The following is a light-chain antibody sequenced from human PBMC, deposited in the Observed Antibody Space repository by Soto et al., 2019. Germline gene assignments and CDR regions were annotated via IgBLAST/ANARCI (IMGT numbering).Light chain of an antibody. V-gene: IGKV3D-15*01. CDR1: QSVSGN. CDR2: GAS. J-gene: IGKJ1*01. Sequence: EIVMTQSPATLSVSPGERATLSCRASQSVSGNLAWYQQKPGQAPRLIIYGASTRATGIPARFSGSGSGTECTLTISSLQSEDFAVYYCQQYNNWPPTFGQGTKVEIK. CDR3: QQYNNWPPT.